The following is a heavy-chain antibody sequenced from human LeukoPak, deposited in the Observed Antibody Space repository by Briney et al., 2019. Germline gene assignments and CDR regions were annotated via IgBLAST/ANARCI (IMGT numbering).Heavy chain of an antibody. Sequence: GGSLRLSCEASGFTFSSYSMNWVRQAPGKGLEWVSSISSSSSYIYYADSVKGRFTISRDNAKNSLYLQMNSLRAEDTAVYYCARDEGGDGYNYFDYWGQGTLVTVSS. CDR2: ISSSSSYI. V-gene: IGHV3-21*01. CDR3: ARDEGGDGYNYFDY. CDR1: GFTFSSYS. J-gene: IGHJ4*02. D-gene: IGHD5-24*01.